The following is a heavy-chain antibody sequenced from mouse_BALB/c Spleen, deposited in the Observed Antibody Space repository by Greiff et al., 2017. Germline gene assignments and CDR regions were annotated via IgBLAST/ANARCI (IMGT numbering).Heavy chain of an antibody. Sequence: VQLKESGPELVKPGASVKMSCKASGYTFTSYVMHWVKQKPGQGLEWIGYINPYNDGTKYNEKFKGKATLTSDKSSSTAYMELSSLTSEDSAVYYCARSGKTHWYFDVWGAGTTVTVSS. CDR2: INPYNDGT. D-gene: IGHD3-2*02. J-gene: IGHJ1*01. CDR1: GYTFTSYV. CDR3: ARSGKTHWYFDV. V-gene: IGHV1-14*01.